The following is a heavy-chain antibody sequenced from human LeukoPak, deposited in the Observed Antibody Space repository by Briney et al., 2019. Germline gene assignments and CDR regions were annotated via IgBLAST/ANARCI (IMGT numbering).Heavy chain of an antibody. Sequence: GGSLRLSCAASGFTFSSYAMSWVRQAPGKGLECVSAISGSGGSTYYADSVKGRFTISRDNSKNTLYLQMNSLRAEDTAVYYRAKVHYRINGYSNGWYIPPYDYWGQGILVTVSS. J-gene: IGHJ4*02. D-gene: IGHD6-19*01. CDR1: GFTFSSYA. V-gene: IGHV3-23*01. CDR2: ISGSGGST. CDR3: AKVHYRINGYSNGWYIPPYDY.